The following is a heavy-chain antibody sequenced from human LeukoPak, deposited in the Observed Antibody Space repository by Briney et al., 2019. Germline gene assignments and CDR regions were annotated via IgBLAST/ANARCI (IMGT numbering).Heavy chain of an antibody. V-gene: IGHV4-31*03. CDR2: IYYSGST. D-gene: IGHD2-15*01. CDR1: GGSISSGGYY. J-gene: IGHJ4*02. Sequence: SETLSLTCTVSGGSISSGGYYWSWIRQHPGKGLKWIGYIYYSGSTYYNPSLKSRVTISVDTSKNQFSLKLSSVTAADTAVYYCARAEGYCSGGSCSFFDYWGQGTLVTVSS. CDR3: ARAEGYCSGGSCSFFDY.